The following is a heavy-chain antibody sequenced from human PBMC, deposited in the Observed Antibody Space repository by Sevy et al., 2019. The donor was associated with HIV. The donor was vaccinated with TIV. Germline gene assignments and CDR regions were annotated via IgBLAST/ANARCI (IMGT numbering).Heavy chain of an antibody. CDR1: GFTFSSYA. CDR3: VKTSTYCSSTSCSDY. CDR2: ISSNGGST. J-gene: IGHJ4*02. D-gene: IGHD2-2*01. V-gene: IGHV3-64D*06. Sequence: GGSLRLSCSASGFTFSSYAMHWVRQAPGKGLEYVSAISSNGGSTYYADSVKGRFTISRDNSKNTLYLQMSSLRAEDTAVYYCVKTSTYCSSTSCSDYWGQGTLVTASS.